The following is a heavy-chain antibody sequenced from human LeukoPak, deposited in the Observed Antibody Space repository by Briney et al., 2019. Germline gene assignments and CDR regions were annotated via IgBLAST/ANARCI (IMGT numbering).Heavy chain of an antibody. D-gene: IGHD3-22*01. CDR3: ARESNYYDSSGYYGEYYFDY. V-gene: IGHV3-33*01. J-gene: IGHJ4*02. CDR1: GFTFRNHG. Sequence: GGSLRLSCAASGFTFRNHGMHWVRQAPGQGLEWVAVIWYDGSNQYYADSVKGRFTISRDNSRNMLYLQVSSLRAEDTAVYYCARESNYYDSSGYYGEYYFDYWGQGTLVTVSS. CDR2: IWYDGSNQ.